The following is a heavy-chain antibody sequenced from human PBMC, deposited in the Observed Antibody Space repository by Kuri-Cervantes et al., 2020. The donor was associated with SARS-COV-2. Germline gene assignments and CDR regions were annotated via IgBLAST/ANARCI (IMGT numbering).Heavy chain of an antibody. J-gene: IGHJ4*02. V-gene: IGHV4-34*01. Sequence: SQTLSLTCAVYGGSFSGYYWSWIRQPPGKGLEWIGEINHSGSTNYTPSLKRRVTISLDTSTNQFSLKLSSVTAADPAVYYCARELEQSSSWPLGYWGQGTLVTVSS. D-gene: IGHD6-13*01. CDR1: GGSFSGYY. CDR3: ARELEQSSSWPLGY. CDR2: INHSGST.